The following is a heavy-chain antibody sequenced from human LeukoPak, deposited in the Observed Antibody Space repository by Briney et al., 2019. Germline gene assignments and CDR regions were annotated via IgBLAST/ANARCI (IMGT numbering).Heavy chain of an antibody. J-gene: IGHJ4*02. CDR3: ARGVRGVLWFGELLWYFDY. V-gene: IGHV4-39*07. Sequence: SETLSLTCTVSGGSISSSSYYWGWIRQPPGKGLEWIGEIYHSGSTNYNPSLKSRVTISVDKSKNQFSLKLSSVTTADTAVYYCARGVRGVLWFGELLWYFDYWGQGTLVTVSS. D-gene: IGHD3-10*01. CDR1: GGSISSSSYY. CDR2: IYHSGST.